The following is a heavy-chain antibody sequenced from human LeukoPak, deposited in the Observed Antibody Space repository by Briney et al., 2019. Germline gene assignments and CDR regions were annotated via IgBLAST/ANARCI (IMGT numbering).Heavy chain of an antibody. V-gene: IGHV3-33*01. D-gene: IGHD5-18*01. CDR2: IWYDGTNK. CDR3: ARDFGYGHDY. CDR1: GFTFSGYG. Sequence: PGRSLRLSCAASGFTFSGYGMHWVRQAPGTGLEGVAVIWYDGTNKYYADSVKGRFTISTDNSKNTLYLQMNSLRFDDTAVYYCARDFGYGHDYWGQGTLVTASS. J-gene: IGHJ4*02.